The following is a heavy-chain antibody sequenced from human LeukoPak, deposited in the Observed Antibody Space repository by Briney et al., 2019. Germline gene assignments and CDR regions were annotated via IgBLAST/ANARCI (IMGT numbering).Heavy chain of an antibody. CDR2: IFSGGST. D-gene: IGHD5-12*01. CDR3: TTRLRNHFDY. Sequence: GGSLRLSCAASGFTVSSNYMSWVRQAPGKGLEWVSIIFSGGSTYYADSVKGRFTISRDDSQNIVYLQMDSLRAEDTALYYCTTRLRNHFDYWGQGTQVTVSS. CDR1: GFTVSSNY. J-gene: IGHJ4*02. V-gene: IGHV3-53*01.